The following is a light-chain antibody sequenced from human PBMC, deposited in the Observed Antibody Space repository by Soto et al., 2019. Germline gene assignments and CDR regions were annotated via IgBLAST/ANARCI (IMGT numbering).Light chain of an antibody. CDR2: DAS. CDR3: QHYGNVWT. V-gene: IGKV1-5*01. CDR1: ESITNR. Sequence: DIQMTQSPSTLSASVGDRITITCRTSESITNRLAWYQQQPGRAPKVLIFDASTLESWVPSRFRGSGSGTEFSRTINSRQPVDSATYDCQHYGNVWTFGQGTKVEI. J-gene: IGKJ1*01.